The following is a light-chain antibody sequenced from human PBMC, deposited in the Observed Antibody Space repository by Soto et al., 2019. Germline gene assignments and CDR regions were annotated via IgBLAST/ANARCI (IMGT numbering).Light chain of an antibody. Sequence: QSALTQPASVSASPGQSITISCTGTSSDVGGYNYVSWYQQHPGKAPKLMIYEVNNRPSGVSNRFSGSKSDNTASLTISGLQAEDEADYYCSSYTSSSTPYVFGTGTKLTVL. V-gene: IGLV2-14*01. CDR3: SSYTSSSTPYV. CDR1: SSDVGGYNY. CDR2: EVN. J-gene: IGLJ1*01.